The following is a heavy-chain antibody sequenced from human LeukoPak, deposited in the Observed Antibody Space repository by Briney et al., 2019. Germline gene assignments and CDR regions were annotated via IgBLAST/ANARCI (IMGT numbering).Heavy chain of an antibody. D-gene: IGHD1-14*01. CDR2: TYYGSKWSN. CDR1: GDSVSSNGVA. CDR3: TRGRNSAFDY. Sequence: SQTLSLTCVISGDSVSSNGVAWNWVRQSPSRGLEGLGRTYYGSKWSNDYALSVKSRITINPETSKNQFSVQLNSVTPEDTAVYYCTRGRNSAFDYWGQGTLVTVSS. V-gene: IGHV6-1*01. J-gene: IGHJ4*02.